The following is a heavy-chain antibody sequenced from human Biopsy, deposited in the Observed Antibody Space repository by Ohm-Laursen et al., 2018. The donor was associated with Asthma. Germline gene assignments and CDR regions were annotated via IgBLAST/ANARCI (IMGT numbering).Heavy chain of an antibody. Sequence: SLRLSCTALGFTFSSFGMHWVRQAPGKGLDWVAVISFDGTNRNYTDSVKGRFTISRDNSRNTLHLEMNSLRAEDTAVYFCAKEVFPGWELRRGPDSWGQGTLVTVSS. CDR1: GFTFSSFG. V-gene: IGHV3-30*18. D-gene: IGHD1-26*01. CDR2: ISFDGTNR. J-gene: IGHJ4*02. CDR3: AKEVFPGWELRRGPDS.